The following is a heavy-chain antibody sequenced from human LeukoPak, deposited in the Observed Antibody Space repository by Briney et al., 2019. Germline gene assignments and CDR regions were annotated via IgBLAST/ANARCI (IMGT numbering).Heavy chain of an antibody. CDR3: ARLRGVAYFDY. CDR1: GGSMNNYY. V-gene: IGHV4-59*08. J-gene: IGHJ4*02. CDR2: SYYSGIT. D-gene: IGHD2-15*01. Sequence: SETLSLTCTVSGGSMNNYYWNWIRQPPGKGLEWIGYSYYSGITNYNPSLKSRVNISLDTSRNQFSLNLSSVTAADTAVYYCARLRGVAYFDYWGQGTLVTVSS.